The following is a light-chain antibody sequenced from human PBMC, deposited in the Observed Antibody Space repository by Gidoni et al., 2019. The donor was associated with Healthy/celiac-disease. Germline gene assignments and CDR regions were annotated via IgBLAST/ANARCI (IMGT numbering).Light chain of an antibody. CDR1: KDISNY. V-gene: IGKV1-33*01. Sequence: DIQLAQSPSSLSASVGDRVTITCQASKDISNYLNWYKQKPGNAPKLLIYDASNLETGVPSRFSGSGSGTDFSFTISSLQPEDIATYYCQQYDNLPLTFGGGTKVEIK. CDR2: DAS. CDR3: QQYDNLPLT. J-gene: IGKJ4*01.